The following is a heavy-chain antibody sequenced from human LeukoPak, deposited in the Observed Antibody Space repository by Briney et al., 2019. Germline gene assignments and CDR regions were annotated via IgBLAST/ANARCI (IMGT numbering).Heavy chain of an antibody. V-gene: IGHV1-2*02. CDR3: ARPRSRTSTYYWGY. CDR2: INPNSGGT. D-gene: IGHD1-26*01. CDR1: GYTFTGYY. Sequence: ASVKVSCKASGYTFTGYYMLWVRQAPGQGLEWMGWINPNSGGTNYAQKFQGRVTMTRDTSISTAYMELSSLRSDDTALYFCARPRSRTSTYYWGYWGQATLVTVSS. J-gene: IGHJ4*02.